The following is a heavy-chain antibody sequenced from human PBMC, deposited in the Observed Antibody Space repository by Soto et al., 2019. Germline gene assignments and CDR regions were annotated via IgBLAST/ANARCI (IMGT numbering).Heavy chain of an antibody. CDR2: MNPSRGKT. CDR3: GRGVRAGIDH. D-gene: IGHD6-13*01. Sequence: ASVKVSCKTSGYSFTSLDINWVRQAPGQGPEWMGWMNPSRGKTGYAQKFQDRVIMTRDTSTSTAYMELRSLRYEDTAVYYCGRGVRAGIDHWGQGTLVTVSS. J-gene: IGHJ4*02. V-gene: IGHV1-8*01. CDR1: GYSFTSLD.